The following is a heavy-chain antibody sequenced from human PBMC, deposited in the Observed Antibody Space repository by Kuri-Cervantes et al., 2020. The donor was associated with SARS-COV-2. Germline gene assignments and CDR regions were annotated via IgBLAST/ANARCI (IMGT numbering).Heavy chain of an antibody. D-gene: IGHD1-7*01. V-gene: IGHV3-53*01. Sequence: GESLKISCAASGFTVRNSYMSWVRQAPGKGLEWVSVLYSGGSTYYAESVKGRFTISRDNSKNALFLQMNSLRAEDTAVYYCARVTGTRSYYYYGMDVWGQGTTVTVSS. CDR3: ARVTGTRSYYYYGMDV. CDR2: LYSGGST. J-gene: IGHJ6*02. CDR1: GFTVRNSY.